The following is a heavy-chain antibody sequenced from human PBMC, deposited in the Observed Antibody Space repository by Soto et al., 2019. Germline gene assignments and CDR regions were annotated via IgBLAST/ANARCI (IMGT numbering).Heavy chain of an antibody. CDR3: ARDRYSGYPGYYYYGMDV. CDR2: IYYSGST. D-gene: IGHD5-12*01. V-gene: IGHV4-30-4*01. Sequence: SETLSLTCTVSGGSISSGDYYWSWIRQPPGKGLEWIGYIYYSGSTYYNPSLKSRVTISVDTSKNQFSLKLSSVTAADTAVCYCARDRYSGYPGYYYYGMDVWGQGTTVTVSS. J-gene: IGHJ6*02. CDR1: GGSISSGDYY.